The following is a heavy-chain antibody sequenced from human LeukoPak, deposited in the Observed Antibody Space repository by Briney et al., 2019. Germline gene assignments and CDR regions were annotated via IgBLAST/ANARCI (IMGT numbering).Heavy chain of an antibody. CDR1: GFTFSNHA. D-gene: IGHD5-24*01. Sequence: SGGSLRLSCAASGFTFSNHAMHWVRQAPGKGLEWVAVISYDGNNGFYADSVKGRFAISRDNSKNTLYLQMISLRAGDTAVYYCARAGGGGYNFFEYWGQGILVTVSS. CDR3: ARAGGGGYNFFEY. J-gene: IGHJ4*02. CDR2: ISYDGNNG. V-gene: IGHV3-30*09.